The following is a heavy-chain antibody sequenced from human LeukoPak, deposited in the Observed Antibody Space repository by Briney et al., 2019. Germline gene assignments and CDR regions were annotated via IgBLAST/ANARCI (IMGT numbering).Heavy chain of an antibody. J-gene: IGHJ3*02. Sequence: GGPLGLSCAASGFTLSNYYINWIRQAQGKGLECLSYSSRSGGTIYYADSMKGRFTISRDNTKNSLFLQMNNLRAEDTAVYYCATSLQRPPHDAFDIWGQGTMVTVSS. V-gene: IGHV3-11*01. D-gene: IGHD1-1*01. CDR1: GFTLSNYY. CDR2: SSRSGGTI. CDR3: ATSLQRPPHDAFDI.